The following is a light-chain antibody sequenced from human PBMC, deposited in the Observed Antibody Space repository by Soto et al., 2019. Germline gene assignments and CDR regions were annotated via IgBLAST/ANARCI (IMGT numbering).Light chain of an antibody. J-gene: IGKJ2*01. V-gene: IGKV2-28*01. CDR3: RQTLQTYT. CDR1: QSLLHSNGYNY. Sequence: DVVMTQSPLSLPVTPGEPASISCRSSQSLLHSNGYNYLEWYLQKPGQSPQLLIYLGSSRASGVADRISGSGSGTDFTLRISRVEAEDVGVSYLRQTLQTYTFGQGTKLEIK. CDR2: LGS.